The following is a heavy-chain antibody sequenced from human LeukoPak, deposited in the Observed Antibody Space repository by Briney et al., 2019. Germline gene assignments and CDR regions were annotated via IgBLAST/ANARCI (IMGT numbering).Heavy chain of an antibody. J-gene: IGHJ4*02. CDR3: AKGIAAAH. CDR2: ISSSSSTI. CDR1: GFTFSSYS. V-gene: IGHV3-48*01. Sequence: PGGSLRLSCAASGFTFSSYSMNWVRQAPGKGLEWVSYISSSSSTIYYADSVKGRFTISRDNSKNTLYLQMNSLRAEDTAVYYCAKGIAAAHWGQGTLVTVSS. D-gene: IGHD6-13*01.